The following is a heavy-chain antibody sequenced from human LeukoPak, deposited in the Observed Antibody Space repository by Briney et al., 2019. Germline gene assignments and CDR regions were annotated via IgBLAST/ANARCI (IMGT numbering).Heavy chain of an antibody. CDR2: IGGSAVNT. J-gene: IGHJ4*02. V-gene: IGHV3-23*01. CDR3: ARDGILPRFDY. Sequence: GGSLRLSCAASGFRFGSYGMTWVRQAPGKGLEWVSGIGGSAVNTYYADSVKGRFTISRDNSKSTLYLQMNSLRPEDTGVYYCARDGILPRFDYWGQGTLLTVSS. CDR1: GFRFGSYG. D-gene: IGHD2-15*01.